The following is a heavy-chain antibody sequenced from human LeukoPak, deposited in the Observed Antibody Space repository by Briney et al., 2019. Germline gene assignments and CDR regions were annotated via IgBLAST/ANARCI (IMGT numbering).Heavy chain of an antibody. V-gene: IGHV4-34*01. CDR2: INHSGST. J-gene: IGHJ4*02. Sequence: SETLSLTCAVYGGSFSGYYWSWIRQPPGKGLEWIGEINHSGSTNYNPSLKSRVTILVDTSKNQFSLKLSSVTAAGTAVYYCARGHSGIPIDYWGQGTLVTVSS. D-gene: IGHD3-10*01. CDR3: ARGHSGIPIDY. CDR1: GGSFSGYY.